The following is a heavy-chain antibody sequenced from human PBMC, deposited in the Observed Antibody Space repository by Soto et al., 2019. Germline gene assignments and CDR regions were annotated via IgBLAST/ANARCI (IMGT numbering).Heavy chain of an antibody. J-gene: IGHJ4*02. CDR3: GRVMIGTSRHTDSDY. V-gene: IGHV4-39*01. CDR1: GASISSRDYY. D-gene: IGHD2-2*01. Sequence: SETLSLTCSVSGASISSRDYYWGWIRQTPGKGLEWIGNIDYNGVTYYNPSLKSRVTVSIDTSKNQFSLKVASVTAADTAIYYCGRVMIGTSRHTDSDYWGQGTQVTVSS. CDR2: IDYNGVT.